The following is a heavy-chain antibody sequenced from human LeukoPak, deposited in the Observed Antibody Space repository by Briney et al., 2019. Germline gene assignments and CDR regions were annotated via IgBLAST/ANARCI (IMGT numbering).Heavy chain of an antibody. D-gene: IGHD3-10*01. CDR2: ISSTSSYI. CDR1: GFTFSNYA. Sequence: PGGSLRLSCAASGFTFSNYAMDWVRQAPGRGLEWVSSISSTSSYIYYADSMKGRFTISRDNAKNSLYLQMNSLRAEDTAVYYCARALWSGPVYYGMDVWGQGTTVTVSS. J-gene: IGHJ6*02. V-gene: IGHV3-21*06. CDR3: ARALWSGPVYYGMDV.